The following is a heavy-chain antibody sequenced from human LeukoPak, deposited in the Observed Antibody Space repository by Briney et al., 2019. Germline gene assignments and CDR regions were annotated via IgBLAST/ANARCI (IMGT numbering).Heavy chain of an antibody. J-gene: IGHJ6*02. Sequence: ASVKVSCKASGYTFTSYAMHWVRQAPGQRLEWMGWINAGNGNTKYSQKFQGRVTITRDTSASTAYMELSSLRSEDTAVYCCARGGIVGARYYYGMDVWGQGTTVTVSS. V-gene: IGHV1-3*01. D-gene: IGHD1-26*01. CDR1: GYTFTSYA. CDR3: ARGGIVGARYYYGMDV. CDR2: INAGNGNT.